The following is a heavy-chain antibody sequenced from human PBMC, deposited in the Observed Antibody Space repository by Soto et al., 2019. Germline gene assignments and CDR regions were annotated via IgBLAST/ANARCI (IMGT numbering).Heavy chain of an antibody. J-gene: IGHJ4*02. CDR3: ARTCDVVVPGFTY. D-gene: IGHD2-2*01. CDR1: GYNFTSYS. V-gene: IGHV1-3*01. Sequence: QVPIVQSGAEVKKPGASVKVSCKASGYNFTSYSIHWVRQAPGPRLEWMGWINAGNGNTKYSQKFQGRVTITRDTSASTAYMELSSLRSEDTAVYYCARTCDVVVPGFTYWGQGTLVTVSS. CDR2: INAGNGNT.